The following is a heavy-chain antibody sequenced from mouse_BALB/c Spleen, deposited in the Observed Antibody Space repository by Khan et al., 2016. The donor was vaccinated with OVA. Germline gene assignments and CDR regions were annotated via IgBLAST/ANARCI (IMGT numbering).Heavy chain of an antibody. J-gene: IGHJ3*01. CDR2: INPSNGDT. CDR3: ARSGYGNPFAD. Sequence: QVQLKQSGAELVKPGASVKISCKASGYTFTSFYMYWVQQRPGQGLEWIGGINPSNGDTHFYEKFKSKTTLTVDKSSTTAYMQFSSLTTEDSAVYYCARSGYGNPFADWGQGTLVTVSA. D-gene: IGHD2-1*01. CDR1: GYTFTSFY. V-gene: IGHV1S81*02.